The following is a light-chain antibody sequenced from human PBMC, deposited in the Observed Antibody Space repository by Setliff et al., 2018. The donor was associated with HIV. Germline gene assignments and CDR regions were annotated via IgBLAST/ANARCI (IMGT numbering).Light chain of an antibody. CDR1: SSDIGGYNF. CDR2: DVN. V-gene: IGLV2-14*01. J-gene: IGLJ3*02. Sequence: QSALTQPASVSGSPGQSITISCTGTSSDIGGYNFVSWYQQHPGKAPKLMIYDVNDRPSGVSDRFSASKSGNTASLTISGLQADDEADYYCSSYTSSSTWVFGGGTKVTVL. CDR3: SSYTSSSTWV.